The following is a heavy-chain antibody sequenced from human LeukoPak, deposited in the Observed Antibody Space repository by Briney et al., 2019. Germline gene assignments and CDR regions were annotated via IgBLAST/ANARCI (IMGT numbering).Heavy chain of an antibody. CDR1: GFTFSSYA. Sequence: TGGSLRLSCAASGFTFSSYAMSWVRQAPGKGLEWVSAISGSGGSTYYADSVKGRFTISRDNSKNTLYLQMNSLRAEDTAVYYCAQCLRGVAAGCGWFDPWGQGTLVTVSS. CDR3: AQCLRGVAAGCGWFDP. V-gene: IGHV3-23*01. D-gene: IGHD6-13*01. CDR2: ISGSGGST. J-gene: IGHJ5*02.